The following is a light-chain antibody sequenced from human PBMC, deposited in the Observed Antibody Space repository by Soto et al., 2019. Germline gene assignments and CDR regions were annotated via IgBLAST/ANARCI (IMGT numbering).Light chain of an antibody. Sequence: QSVLTQPPAVSAAPGQKVTISCSGSSSNIGSNTVNWFQQVPGMAPRLLIYNDSQRPSGVPDRFSGSRSGTSASLAISGLQSDDEADFYCASWDVSLEAWVFGGGTKLTVL. CDR2: NDS. J-gene: IGLJ3*02. CDR3: ASWDVSLEAWV. CDR1: SSNIGSNT. V-gene: IGLV1-44*01.